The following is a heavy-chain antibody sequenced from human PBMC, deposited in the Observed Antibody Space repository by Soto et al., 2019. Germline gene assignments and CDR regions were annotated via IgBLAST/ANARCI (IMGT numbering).Heavy chain of an antibody. CDR3: VRYTPPMVRGPHSPFDY. Sequence: QVQLQESGPGLVKPSETLSLTCTVSGGSISSYYWSWIRQPPGKGLEWIGYIYYSGSTNYNPSLKSRVTISVDTSKNQFSLKLSSVTAADTAVYYCVRYTPPMVRGPHSPFDYWGQGTLVTVSS. J-gene: IGHJ4*02. V-gene: IGHV4-59*01. CDR1: GGSISSYY. CDR2: IYYSGST. D-gene: IGHD3-10*01.